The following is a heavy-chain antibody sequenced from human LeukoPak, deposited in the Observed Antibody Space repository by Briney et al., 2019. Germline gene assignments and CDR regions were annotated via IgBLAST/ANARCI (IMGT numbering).Heavy chain of an antibody. CDR1: GGSFSGYY. CDR3: ARGMYSSGWPIDY. Sequence: SETLSLTCAVYGGSFSGYYWSWIRQPPGKGLEWIGEINHSGSTNYNPPLKSRVTISVDTSKNQFSLKLSSVTAADTAVYYCARGMYSSGWPIDYWGQGTLVTVSS. V-gene: IGHV4-34*01. D-gene: IGHD6-19*01. CDR2: INHSGST. J-gene: IGHJ4*02.